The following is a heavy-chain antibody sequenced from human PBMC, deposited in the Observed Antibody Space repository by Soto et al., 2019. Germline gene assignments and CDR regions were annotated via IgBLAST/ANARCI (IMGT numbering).Heavy chain of an antibody. Sequence: QVQLVQSGAEVKKPGASVKVSCKASGYTFTSYDINWVRQATGQGLEWMGWMNPNSGNTGYAQKFQGRVTITRNTSTSTAYMQLSRLRSEDTALYYCARPLYGANVDYWGQGTLVTVSS. CDR3: ARPLYGANVDY. D-gene: IGHD4-17*01. CDR1: GYTFTSYD. CDR2: MNPNSGNT. J-gene: IGHJ4*02. V-gene: IGHV1-8*01.